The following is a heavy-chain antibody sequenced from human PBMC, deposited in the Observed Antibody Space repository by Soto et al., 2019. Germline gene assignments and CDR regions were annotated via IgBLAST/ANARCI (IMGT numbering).Heavy chain of an antibody. D-gene: IGHD3-16*01. CDR3: ARVRARYYFDY. J-gene: IGHJ4*02. V-gene: IGHV1-3*01. CDR1: GYTFTSYA. CDR2: INAGNGNT. Sequence: ASVKVSCKASGYTFTSYAMHWVRQAPGQRLEWMGWINAGNGNTKYSQKFQGRVTITRDISASTAYMELSSLRSEDTAVYYCARVRARYYFDYWGQGTLVTVSS.